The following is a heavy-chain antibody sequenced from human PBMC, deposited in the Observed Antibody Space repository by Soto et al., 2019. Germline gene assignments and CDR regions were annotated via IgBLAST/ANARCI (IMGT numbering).Heavy chain of an antibody. Sequence: XETLSLTCTVAGAALSSGGYFYTWVRQPPGKGLEWLGYIYYSGGTNYNPSLKSRVTISLDKSKSQFSLRLISVTAADTAVYYCTREQSDDNYFDHWGQGTLVTVSS. D-gene: IGHD6-19*01. CDR3: TREQSDDNYFDH. V-gene: IGHV4-61*08. CDR1: GAALSSGGYF. J-gene: IGHJ5*02. CDR2: IYYSGGT.